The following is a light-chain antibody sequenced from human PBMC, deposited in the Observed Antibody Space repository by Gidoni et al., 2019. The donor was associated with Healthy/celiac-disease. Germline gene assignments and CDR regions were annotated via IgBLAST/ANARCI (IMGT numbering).Light chain of an antibody. CDR3: QQFNSYTQLT. J-gene: IGKJ4*01. V-gene: IGKV1-13*02. CDR1: QGISSA. Sequence: ALQLPQSPSSLSASVGDRVTITCRASQGISSALDWYQQKPGKAAKLLIYDASSWERGGPSRFSGSGSGTDFTLTISSLQPEDDATYYCQQFNSYTQLTFGGGTKVEIK. CDR2: DAS.